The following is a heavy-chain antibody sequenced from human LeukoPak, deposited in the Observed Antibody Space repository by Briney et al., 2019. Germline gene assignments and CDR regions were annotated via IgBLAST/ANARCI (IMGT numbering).Heavy chain of an antibody. D-gene: IGHD3-10*01. CDR3: ASETMVRGVIWPFDY. CDR1: GYTFTGDF. Sequence: ASVKVSCKASGYTFTGDFIHWVRQAPGQGLEWMGWINPNSGGTNYAQKFQGRVTMTRDTSISTAYMELSRLRSDDTAVYYCASETMVRGVIWPFDYWGQGTLVTVSS. V-gene: IGHV1-2*02. J-gene: IGHJ4*02. CDR2: INPNSGGT.